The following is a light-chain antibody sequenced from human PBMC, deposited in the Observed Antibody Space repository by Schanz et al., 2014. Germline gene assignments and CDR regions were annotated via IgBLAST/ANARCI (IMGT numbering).Light chain of an antibody. V-gene: IGKV3-20*01. Sequence: EIVLTQSPGTLSLSPGERAPLSCRASQSVSSSFLAWYQQKPGQAPRLLIYGASSRATGIPDRFSGSGSGADFILTISRLEPEDFAVYYCQQYGSSPLTFGQGTRLEIK. J-gene: IGKJ5*01. CDR2: GAS. CDR1: QSVSSSF. CDR3: QQYGSSPLT.